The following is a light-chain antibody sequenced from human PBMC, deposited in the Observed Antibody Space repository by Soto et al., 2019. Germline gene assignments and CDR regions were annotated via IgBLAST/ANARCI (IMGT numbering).Light chain of an antibody. CDR1: QGVSSN. J-gene: IGKJ1*01. CDR3: QQYNNWPPWT. Sequence: EIVMTQSPATLSVSAGERATLSCRASQGVSSNLAWYQQKPGQAPRLLIYGASTRAIGIPARFSGSGSGTEFTLTISSLQSEDFAVYYCQQYNNWPPWTFGQGTKVEIK. CDR2: GAS. V-gene: IGKV3-15*01.